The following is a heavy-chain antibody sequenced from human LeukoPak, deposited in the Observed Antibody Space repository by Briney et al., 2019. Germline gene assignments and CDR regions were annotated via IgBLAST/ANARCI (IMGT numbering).Heavy chain of an antibody. J-gene: IGHJ4*02. CDR2: ISSNGGST. V-gene: IGHV3-64D*06. CDR3: VKEGDGGHYFGGY. D-gene: IGHD2/OR15-2a*01. Sequence: GGSLRLSCSASGFTFSSYAMHWVRQAPGKGLEYVSAISSNGGSTYYADSVKGRFTISRDNSKNTLYLQMSSLRAEDTAVYYCVKEGDGGHYFGGYWGQGTLVTVSS. CDR1: GFTFSSYA.